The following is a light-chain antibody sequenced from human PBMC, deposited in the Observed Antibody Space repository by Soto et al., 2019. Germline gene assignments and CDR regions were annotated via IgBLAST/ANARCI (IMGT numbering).Light chain of an antibody. CDR1: QSVTNSF. CDR2: GAS. J-gene: IGKJ1*01. Sequence: EIVLAQSPGTLSLSPGERATLSSRASQSVTNSFLAWYQQKPGQAPRLLIYGASNRATGIPDRFSGSGSGTDFTLTISRLEPEDFAVYYCQQYGSSGTFGQGTKVDI. CDR3: QQYGSSGT. V-gene: IGKV3-20*01.